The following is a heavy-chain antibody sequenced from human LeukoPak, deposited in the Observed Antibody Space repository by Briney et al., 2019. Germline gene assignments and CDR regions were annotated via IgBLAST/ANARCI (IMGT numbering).Heavy chain of an antibody. V-gene: IGHV4-59*01. CDR2: IYYSGST. D-gene: IGHD3-10*01. J-gene: IGHJ3*02. Sequence: PSETLSLTCTVSGGSISSYYWSWLREPPGKGLEWIGYIYYSGSTNYNPSLKSRVTISVDTSKNHFSLKLSSVTAADTAVYYCARVGITMVRGVTVRDAFDIWGQGTMVTVSS. CDR1: GGSISSYY. CDR3: ARVGITMVRGVTVRDAFDI.